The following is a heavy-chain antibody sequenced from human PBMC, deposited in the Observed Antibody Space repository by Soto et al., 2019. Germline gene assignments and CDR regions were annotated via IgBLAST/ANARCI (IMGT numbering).Heavy chain of an antibody. D-gene: IGHD3-22*01. CDR1: GFTFSSYA. Sequence: EVHLLESGGGLVQPGGSLRPSCTASGFTFSSYAMSWVRQASGKGLEWVSLISGSGGSTYYADSVKGRFTISRDNSKNRLYRQRNGLRAEDTAVYHCAKSYSETRGYYSLGYWGQGALVTVAS. CDR2: ISGSGGST. V-gene: IGHV3-23*01. CDR3: AKSYSETRGYYSLGY. J-gene: IGHJ4*02.